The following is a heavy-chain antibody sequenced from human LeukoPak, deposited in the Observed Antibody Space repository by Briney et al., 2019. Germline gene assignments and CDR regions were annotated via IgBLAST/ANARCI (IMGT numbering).Heavy chain of an antibody. D-gene: IGHD1-26*01. CDR1: GFTVSSNY. Sequence: GGSLRLSCAASGFTVSSNYMSWVRQAPGKGLEWVSVIYSGGSTYYADSVKGRFTISRDNSKNTLCLQMNSLRAEDTAVYYCARDLGVGATSSWFDPWGQGTLVTVSS. CDR2: IYSGGST. J-gene: IGHJ5*02. V-gene: IGHV3-53*01. CDR3: ARDLGVGATSSWFDP.